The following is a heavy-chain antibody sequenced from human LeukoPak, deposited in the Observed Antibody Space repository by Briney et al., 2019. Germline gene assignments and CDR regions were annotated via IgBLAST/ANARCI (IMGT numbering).Heavy chain of an antibody. CDR3: ASCHPYYYDSSGPEDAFDI. Sequence: SQTLSLTCTVSGGSLSSGDYYWSWIGQPPGKGLEWIGYIYYSGSTYYNPSLKSRVTISVDTSKNQFSLKLSSVTAADTAVYYCASCHPYYYDSSGPEDAFDIWGQGTMVTVSS. CDR1: GGSLSSGDYY. V-gene: IGHV4-30-4*01. J-gene: IGHJ3*02. CDR2: IYYSGST. D-gene: IGHD3-22*01.